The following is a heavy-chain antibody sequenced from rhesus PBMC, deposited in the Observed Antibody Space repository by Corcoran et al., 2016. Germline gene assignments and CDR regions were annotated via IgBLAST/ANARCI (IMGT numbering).Heavy chain of an antibody. V-gene: IGHV4-127*01. CDR3: ARSWGYHFDY. Sequence: QVQLQESGPGLVKPSETLSLTCAVSGYSISSGYGWSWIRQPPGKGLEWIGYIGVSSGSTNYNPSLKSRVTISKDTSKNQFSLKLSSVTAADTAVYYCARSWGYHFDYWGQGVLVTVSS. CDR1: GYSISSGYG. D-gene: IGHD5-42*01. J-gene: IGHJ4*01. CDR2: IGVSSGST.